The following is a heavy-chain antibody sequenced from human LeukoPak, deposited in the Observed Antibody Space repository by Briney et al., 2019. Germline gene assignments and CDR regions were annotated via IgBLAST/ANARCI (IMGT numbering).Heavy chain of an antibody. V-gene: IGHV2-5*01. CDR1: GFSLITSGVG. D-gene: IGHD3-3*01. J-gene: IGHJ5*02. CDR2: FSLYDDK. CDR3: AHSDLRFLEFDP. Sequence: SGPTLVNSTQTLTLTFTYSGFSLITSGVGVGWIRQPPGKALEWLALFSLYDDKRYSTSLKSRLTITKDTSKNQVVLTMTNMDPVDTATYYCAHSDLRFLEFDPWGQGTLVSVSS.